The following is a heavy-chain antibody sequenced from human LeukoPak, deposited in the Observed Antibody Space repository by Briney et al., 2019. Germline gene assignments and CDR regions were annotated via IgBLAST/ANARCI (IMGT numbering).Heavy chain of an antibody. CDR3: AVGVRGSGSYQIWGHAFDI. D-gene: IGHD3-10*01. Sequence: SVKVSCKGSGYSFSNYGVSWVRQAPGQGLEWMGGIIPIFATADYAQKFQGRVTITADESTSTAYMELSSLRSEDTAVYYCAVGVRGSGSYQIWGHAFDIWGQGTMVTVSS. J-gene: IGHJ3*02. CDR2: IIPIFATA. CDR1: GYSFSNYG. V-gene: IGHV1-69*13.